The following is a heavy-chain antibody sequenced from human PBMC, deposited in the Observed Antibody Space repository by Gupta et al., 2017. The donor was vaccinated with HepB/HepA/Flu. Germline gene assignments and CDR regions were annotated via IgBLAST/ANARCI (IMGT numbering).Heavy chain of an antibody. V-gene: IGHV3-15*01. CDR1: VFTFSDAW. CDR2: LKTDGATT. D-gene: IGHD1-26*01. Sequence: DVQLEESWGGLVKPGGSLRLSCAASVFTFSDAWMSWVRQAPGKGLEWVGRLKTDGATTDYAETVKGRCISSRDDSRNTLYRPTNSLKTEDTAIEYCTTDLRWELQPADYWGQGTRVTVSS. J-gene: IGHJ4*02. CDR3: TTDLRWELQPADY.